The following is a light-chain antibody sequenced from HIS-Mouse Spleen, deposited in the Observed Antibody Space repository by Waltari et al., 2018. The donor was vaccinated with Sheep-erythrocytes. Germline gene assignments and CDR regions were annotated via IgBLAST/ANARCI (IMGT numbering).Light chain of an antibody. V-gene: IGLV2-11*01. Sequence: QSALTPPRSVSGSPGQSVTIPCTGTSSDVGGYNYVPWYQQNPGKAPKLMIYDVSKRPSGVPDRFSGSKSGNTASLTISGLQAEDEADYYCCSYAGSSTPWVFGGGTKLTVL. CDR1: SSDVGGYNY. J-gene: IGLJ3*02. CDR3: CSYAGSSTPWV. CDR2: DVS.